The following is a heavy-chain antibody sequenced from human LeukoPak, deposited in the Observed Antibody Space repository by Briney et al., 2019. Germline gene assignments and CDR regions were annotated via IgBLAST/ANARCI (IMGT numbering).Heavy chain of an antibody. CDR3: ARQAGVYDFWSGFPFDY. CDR1: GYSFTSYW. Sequence: GESLKISCKGSGYSFTSYWIGWVRQMPGKGLEWMGIIYPGDSDTRYSPSFQGQVTNSADKSISTAYLQWSSLKASDTAMYYCARQAGVYDFWSGFPFDYWGQGTLVTVSS. V-gene: IGHV5-51*01. CDR2: IYPGDSDT. J-gene: IGHJ4*02. D-gene: IGHD3-3*01.